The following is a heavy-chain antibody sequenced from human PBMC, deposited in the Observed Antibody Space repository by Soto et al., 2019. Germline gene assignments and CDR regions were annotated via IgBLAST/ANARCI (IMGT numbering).Heavy chain of an antibody. V-gene: IGHV1-46*01. Sequence: ASVKVSCKASGYTFTTSFIHWLRQAPGQGPEWMGMINPSGGATSYAHNFEGRVTMTTVTSTTTLYMDLRSLTSDDTAVYFCARQGNSSSYYFDSWRQRSLVTVSS. CDR1: GYTFTTSF. D-gene: IGHD3-22*01. J-gene: IGHJ4*02. CDR3: ARQGNSSSYYFDS. CDR2: INPSGGAT.